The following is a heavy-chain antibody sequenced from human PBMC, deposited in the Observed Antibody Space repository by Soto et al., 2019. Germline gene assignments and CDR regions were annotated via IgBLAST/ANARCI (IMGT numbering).Heavy chain of an antibody. CDR3: ARARNLLTGYYKGGFYYFDF. CDR2: ISYSGST. Sequence: SGTLSLTCTVSGGSVSSGDYHWSWIRQPPGKGLEWIGYISYSGSTTYNPSLKSRLTISLHTSNNQFSLTLDSVTAADTAVYYCARARNLLTGYYKGGFYYFDFWGEGILVTVSS. J-gene: IGHJ4*02. CDR1: GGSVSSGDYH. V-gene: IGHV4-61*08. D-gene: IGHD3-9*01.